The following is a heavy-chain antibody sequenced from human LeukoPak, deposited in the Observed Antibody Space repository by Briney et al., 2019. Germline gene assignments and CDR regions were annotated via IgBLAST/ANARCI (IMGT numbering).Heavy chain of an antibody. CDR3: ARGTRLGVVITDAFDI. CDR2: IYYSGST. V-gene: IGHV4-30-4*01. D-gene: IGHD3-3*01. Sequence: SETLSLTCTVSGGSISSGDYYWSWIRQPPGKGLECIGYIYYSGSTYYNPSLKSRVTISVDTSKNQFSLKLSSVTAADTAVYYCARGTRLGVVITDAFDIWGQGTMVTVSS. J-gene: IGHJ3*02. CDR1: GGSISSGDYY.